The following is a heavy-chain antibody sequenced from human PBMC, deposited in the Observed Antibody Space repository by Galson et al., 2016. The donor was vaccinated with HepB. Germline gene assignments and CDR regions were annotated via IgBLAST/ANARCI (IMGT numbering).Heavy chain of an antibody. J-gene: IGHJ6*02. CDR1: GFSIDSLF. CDR3: AKASSPGYYYGMDV. V-gene: IGHV3-53*01. D-gene: IGHD6-13*01. CDR2: IEIGGIK. Sequence: SLRLSCAVSGFSIDSLFMTWIRQAPGKGLEFVSIIEIGGIKHYADSVRGRFAISRDNSKNTLYLQMNSLRAEDTAVYYCAKASSPGYYYGMDVWGQGTTVTVSS.